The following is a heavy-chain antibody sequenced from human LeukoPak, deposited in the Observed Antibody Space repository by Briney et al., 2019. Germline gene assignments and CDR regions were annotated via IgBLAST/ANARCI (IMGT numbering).Heavy chain of an antibody. V-gene: IGHV1-24*01. D-gene: IGHD1-26*01. Sequence: ASVKVSCKASGYTFTTYYMHWLRQAPGQGLEWMGGFDPEDGETIYAQKFQGRVTMTEDTSTDTAYMELSSLRSEDTAVYYCATVHGSDHQERAFDIWGQGTMVTVSS. J-gene: IGHJ3*02. CDR2: FDPEDGET. CDR1: GYTFTTYY. CDR3: ATVHGSDHQERAFDI.